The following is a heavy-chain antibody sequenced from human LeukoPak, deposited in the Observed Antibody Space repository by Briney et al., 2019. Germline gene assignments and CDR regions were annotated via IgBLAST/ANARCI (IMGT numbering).Heavy chain of an antibody. J-gene: IGHJ4*02. CDR2: ISAYNGNT. CDR3: ARTPDYGDSTCFDY. Sequence: GASVKVSCKASGYTFTSYGISWVRQAPGQGLEWMGWISAYNGNTNYAQKLQARVTMTTDTSTSTAYMELRSLRSDDTAVYYCARTPDYGDSTCFDYWGQGTLVTVSS. V-gene: IGHV1-18*01. D-gene: IGHD4-17*01. CDR1: GYTFTSYG.